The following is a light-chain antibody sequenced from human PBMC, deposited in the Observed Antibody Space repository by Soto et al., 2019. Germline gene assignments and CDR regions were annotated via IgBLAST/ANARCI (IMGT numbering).Light chain of an antibody. CDR3: QQYNSYST. V-gene: IGKV1-5*01. CDR2: DAS. CDR1: QSISSW. Sequence: DIQMTQSPSTLSASVGDRVTITCRASQSISSWLAWYQQKPGKAPKLLIYDASSLESGVLSRFSGSGSGAEFTLTISVLQPDDFATYYCQQYNSYSTFGQGTKVEIK. J-gene: IGKJ1*01.